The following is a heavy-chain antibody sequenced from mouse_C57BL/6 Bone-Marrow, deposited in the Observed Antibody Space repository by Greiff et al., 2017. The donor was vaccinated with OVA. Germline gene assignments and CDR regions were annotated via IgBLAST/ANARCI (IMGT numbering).Heavy chain of an antibody. Sequence: VQLQQSGPELVKPGASVKISCKASGYSFTSYYIHWVKQRPGQGLEWIGWIYPGSGNTKYNEKFKGKATLTADTSSSTAYMQLSSLTSEDSAVYYCARERYYYGDYWGQGTTLTVSS. CDR2: IYPGSGNT. D-gene: IGHD1-1*01. CDR3: ARERYYYGDY. CDR1: GYSFTSYY. V-gene: IGHV1-66*01. J-gene: IGHJ2*01.